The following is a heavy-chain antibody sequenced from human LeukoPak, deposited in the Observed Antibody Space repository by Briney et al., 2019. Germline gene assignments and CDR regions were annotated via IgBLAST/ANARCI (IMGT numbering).Heavy chain of an antibody. J-gene: IGHJ4*02. D-gene: IGHD1-26*01. CDR1: RFTFNNYA. Sequence: GGSLRLSCAASRFTFNNYAMSWVRQAPGKGLEWVSVISGSGGSTYYADSVKGRFTISRDDSRNTLYLQMNSLRGDDTAVYYCAKDVGKWESLHFFDYWGQGALVTVSS. V-gene: IGHV3-23*01. CDR3: AKDVGKWESLHFFDY. CDR2: ISGSGGST.